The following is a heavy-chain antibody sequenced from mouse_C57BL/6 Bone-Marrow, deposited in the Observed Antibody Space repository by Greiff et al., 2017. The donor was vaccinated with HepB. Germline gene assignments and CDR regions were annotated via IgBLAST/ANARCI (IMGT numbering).Heavy chain of an antibody. D-gene: IGHD1-1*01. CDR2: IYPRSGNT. CDR1: GYTFTSYG. V-gene: IGHV1-81*01. J-gene: IGHJ2*01. Sequence: VKLVESGAELARPGASVKLSCKASGYTFTSYGISWVKQRTGQGLEWIGEIYPRSGNTYYNEKFKGKATLTADKSSSTAYMELRSLTSEDSAVYFCARSGYYGSGGQGTTLTVSS. CDR3: ARSGYYGS.